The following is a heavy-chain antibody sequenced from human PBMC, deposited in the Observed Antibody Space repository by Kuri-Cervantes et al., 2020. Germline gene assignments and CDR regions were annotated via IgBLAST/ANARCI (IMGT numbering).Heavy chain of an antibody. V-gene: IGHV1-18*01. CDR2: ISAYNGDT. J-gene: IGHJ4*02. Sequence: ASVKVSCKASGYTFTSYGISWVRQAPGQGLEWMGWISAYNGDTNYAQKLQGRVTMTTDTSTSTAYMELRSLRSDDTAVYYCARDSRGGGYYDSPDYWGQGTLVTVSS. CDR1: GYTFTSYG. CDR3: ARDSRGGGYYDSPDY. D-gene: IGHD3-22*01.